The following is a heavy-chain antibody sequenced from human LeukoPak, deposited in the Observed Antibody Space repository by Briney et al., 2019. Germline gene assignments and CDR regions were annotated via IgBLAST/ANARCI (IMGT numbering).Heavy chain of an antibody. CDR1: GYTFTSYY. J-gene: IGHJ4*02. V-gene: IGHV1-46*01. Sequence: ASVKVSCKASGYTFTSYYMYWVRQAPGQGLEWMGIINPSGGSTSYAQKFQGRVTMTRDKPTSTVYMELSSLRSEDTAVYYCARGGLNYYDCSGYYFDYWGQGTLVTVSS. CDR3: ARGGLNYYDCSGYYFDY. CDR2: INPSGGST. D-gene: IGHD3-22*01.